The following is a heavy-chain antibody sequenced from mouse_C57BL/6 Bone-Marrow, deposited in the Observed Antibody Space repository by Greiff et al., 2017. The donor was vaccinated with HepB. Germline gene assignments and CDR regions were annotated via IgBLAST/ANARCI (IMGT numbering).Heavy chain of an antibody. CDR2: FTMYSDAT. CDR3: ARSQLRPPYAMDY. J-gene: IGHJ4*01. V-gene: IGHV1-49*01. CDR1: YFAFMASA. Sequence: LMESGAELVRPGSSVKLSCKDSYFAFMASAMHWVKQRPGHGLEWIGSFTMYSDATEYSENFKGKATLTANTSSSTAYMELSSLTSEDSAVYYCARSQLRPPYAMDYWGQGTSVTVSS. D-gene: IGHD3-2*02.